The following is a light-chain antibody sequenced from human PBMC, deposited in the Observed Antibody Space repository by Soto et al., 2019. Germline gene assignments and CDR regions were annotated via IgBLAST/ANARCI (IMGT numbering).Light chain of an antibody. V-gene: IGKV3-11*01. J-gene: IGKJ1*01. CDR1: QNISGY. Sequence: IVLTQSPATLSLSPGERATLSCRASQNISGYLIWYQQKPGQAPRLLMYDVSNRATGIPARFSGSGSGTDFTLTISSLEPEDLAVYYCQQRSNWPRTFGQGTKVDIK. CDR2: DVS. CDR3: QQRSNWPRT.